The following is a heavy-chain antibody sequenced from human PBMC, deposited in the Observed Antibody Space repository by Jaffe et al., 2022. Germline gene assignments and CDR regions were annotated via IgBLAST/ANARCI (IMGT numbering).Heavy chain of an antibody. CDR3: ARGYGSGTYYQ. Sequence: EVQLVESGGGLVRPGGSLRLSCAASGFPFSNYDMTWVRQTPGKGLECISDISYTGTTTHYADSVKGRFTISRDNAKNSLYLQMNSLRAEDTAVYYCARGYGSGTYYQWGQGTLVTVSS. V-gene: IGHV3-48*01. CDR2: ISYTGTTT. J-gene: IGHJ4*02. CDR1: GFPFSNYD. D-gene: IGHD3-10*01.